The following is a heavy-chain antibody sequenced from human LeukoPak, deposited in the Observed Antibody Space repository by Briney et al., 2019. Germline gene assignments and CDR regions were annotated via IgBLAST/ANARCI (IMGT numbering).Heavy chain of an antibody. CDR2: ISGSGGST. CDR3: AKVSSPSYYDSSGYYPASDI. CDR1: GFTFSSYA. Sequence: GGSLRLSCAASGFTFSSYAMSWVRQAPGKGLEWVSAISGSGGSTYYADSVKGRFTISRDNSKNTLYLQMNSLRAEDTAVYYCAKVSSPSYYDSSGYYPASDIWGQGTMVTVSS. V-gene: IGHV3-23*01. J-gene: IGHJ3*02. D-gene: IGHD3-22*01.